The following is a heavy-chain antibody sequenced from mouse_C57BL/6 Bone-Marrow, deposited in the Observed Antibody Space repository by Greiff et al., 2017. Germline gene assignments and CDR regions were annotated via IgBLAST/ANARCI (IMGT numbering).Heavy chain of an antibody. J-gene: IGHJ2*01. Sequence: VKLQESGAELVKPGASVKLSCKASGYTFTSYWMHWVKQRPGQGLEWIGMIHPNSGSTNYNEKFKSKATLTVDKSSSTAYMQLSSLTSEDSAVYYCARGEYYYGSCGGFFDYWGQGTTLTVSS. CDR3: ARGEYYYGSCGGFFDY. D-gene: IGHD2-1*01. CDR1: GYTFTSYW. V-gene: IGHV1-64*01. CDR2: IHPNSGST.